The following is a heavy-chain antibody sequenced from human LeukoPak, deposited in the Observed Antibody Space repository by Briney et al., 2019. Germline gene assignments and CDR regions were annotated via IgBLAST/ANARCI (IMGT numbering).Heavy chain of an antibody. Sequence: GGSLRLSCAASGFTFSSYAMSWVRQAPGKGLEWVSAISGSGGSTYYADSVKGRFTMSRDNSKNTLYLQMNSRRAEDTALYYCAKDTVGVVVAASCFDYWGQGTLVTVSS. CDR1: GFTFSSYA. J-gene: IGHJ4*02. V-gene: IGHV3-23*01. D-gene: IGHD2-15*01. CDR2: ISGSGGST. CDR3: AKDTVGVVVAASCFDY.